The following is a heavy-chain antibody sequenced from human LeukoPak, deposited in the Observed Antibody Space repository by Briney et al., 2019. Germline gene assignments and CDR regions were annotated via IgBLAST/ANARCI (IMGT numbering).Heavy chain of an antibody. CDR3: TKDVTQNYDFWSGASDY. D-gene: IGHD3-3*01. V-gene: IGHV3-30*18. Sequence: PGGSLGLSCAASRFTFSTYGMHWVRQAPGKGLEWVAVISYDGSKKHYADSVKGRLSISRDNSKNTLFLQMNSLRAEDTAVYYCTKDVTQNYDFWSGASDYWGQGTLVTVSS. CDR1: RFTFSTYG. CDR2: ISYDGSKK. J-gene: IGHJ4*02.